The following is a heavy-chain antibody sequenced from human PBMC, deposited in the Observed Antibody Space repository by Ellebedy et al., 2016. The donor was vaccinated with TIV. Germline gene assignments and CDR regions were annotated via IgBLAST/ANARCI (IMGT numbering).Heavy chain of an antibody. V-gene: IGHV3-7*03. CDR1: GFTFSSHW. CDR2: IKQDGSEK. Sequence: GGSLRLSCAASGFTFSSHWMTWVRQAPGKGLEWVANIKQDGSEKYYVDSVKGRFTISRDNSKNTLYLQMNSLRAEDTAVYYCARDRSMDVWGQGTTVTVSS. J-gene: IGHJ6*02. CDR3: ARDRSMDV.